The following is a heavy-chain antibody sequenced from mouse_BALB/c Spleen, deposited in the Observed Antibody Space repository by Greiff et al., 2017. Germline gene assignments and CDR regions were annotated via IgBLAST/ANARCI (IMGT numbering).Heavy chain of an antibody. CDR2: ISYDGSN. V-gene: IGHV3-6*02. Sequence: DVKLQESGPGLVKPSQSLSLTCSVTGYSITSGYYWNWIRQFPGNKLEWMGYISYDGSNNYNPSLKNRISITRDTSKNQFFLKLNSVTTEDTATYYCAREKGAMDYWGQGTSVTVSS. CDR3: AREKGAMDY. J-gene: IGHJ4*01. CDR1: GYSITSGYY.